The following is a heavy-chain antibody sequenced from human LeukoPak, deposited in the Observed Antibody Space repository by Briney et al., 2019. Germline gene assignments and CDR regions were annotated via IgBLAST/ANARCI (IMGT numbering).Heavy chain of an antibody. V-gene: IGHV3-74*01. CDR2: INSDGGST. Sequence: PGGSLRLSCAASGFTFSSYWMHWVRQAPGKGLVWVSRINSDGGSTRYADSVKGRFTISRDNAKNTLYLQMNSLRAEDTAVYYCARERGYSYGAHCDYWGQGTLVTVSS. D-gene: IGHD5-18*01. J-gene: IGHJ4*02. CDR3: ARERGYSYGAHCDY. CDR1: GFTFSSYW.